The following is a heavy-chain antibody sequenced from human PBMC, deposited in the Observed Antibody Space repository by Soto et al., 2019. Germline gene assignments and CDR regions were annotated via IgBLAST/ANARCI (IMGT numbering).Heavy chain of an antibody. V-gene: IGHV3-33*01. Sequence: QVQLVESGGGVVQPGRSLRLSCAASGFTFSNYGMHWVRQAPGKGLEWVAVIWYDGRNKYYADSVKGRFTISRDNSKNPLYLQMNGLRAEDTAGYYCARATPGGGTMSFDYWGQGTLVTVSS. CDR2: IWYDGRNK. J-gene: IGHJ4*02. CDR1: GFTFSNYG. D-gene: IGHD1-1*01. CDR3: ARATPGGGTMSFDY.